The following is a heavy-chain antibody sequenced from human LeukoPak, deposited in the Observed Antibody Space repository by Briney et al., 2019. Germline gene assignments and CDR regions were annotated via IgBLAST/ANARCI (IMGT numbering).Heavy chain of an antibody. Sequence: PGGSLRLSCTASGFTFSTYSMNWVRQAPGKGLEWISYISGNSNAIYYTDSAKGRFTISRDNAKNSLYLQMNSLRAEDTAVYYCARDLWYSSDAWGQGTLVTVSS. V-gene: IGHV3-48*01. CDR2: ISGNSNAI. J-gene: IGHJ5*02. CDR1: GFTFSTYS. CDR3: ARDLWYSSDA. D-gene: IGHD2-21*01.